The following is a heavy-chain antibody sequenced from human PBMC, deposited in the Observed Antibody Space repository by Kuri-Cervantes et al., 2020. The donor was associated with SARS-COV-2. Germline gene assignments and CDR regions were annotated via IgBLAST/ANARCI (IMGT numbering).Heavy chain of an antibody. V-gene: IGHV3-74*01. CDR3: ARDPTKVTMIDYYFDY. CDR2: VNSDGSIT. CDR1: GFTFSSYW. Sequence: GESLKISCAASGFTFSSYWMHWVRQVPGRGLEWVSRVNSDGSITTYAYSVKGRFTISRDNSKNTLYLQMNSLRAEDTAVYYCARDPTKVTMIDYYFDYWGQGAPVTVSS. D-gene: IGHD3-22*01. J-gene: IGHJ4*02.